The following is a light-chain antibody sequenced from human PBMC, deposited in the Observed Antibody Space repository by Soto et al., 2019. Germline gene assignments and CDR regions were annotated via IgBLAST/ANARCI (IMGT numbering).Light chain of an antibody. CDR1: SIDVGGGNY. V-gene: IGLV2-14*03. CDR3: SSYSTTSTLV. Sequence: QSVLTQPASVSGSPVQSITISCTGTSIDVGGGNYVSWYQQHTGRAPKLMIYDVSNRPSAVPNRISASKSGNTASLTISGLQAEDEADYYCSSYSTTSTLVFGSGTKVTVL. CDR2: DVS. J-gene: IGLJ1*01.